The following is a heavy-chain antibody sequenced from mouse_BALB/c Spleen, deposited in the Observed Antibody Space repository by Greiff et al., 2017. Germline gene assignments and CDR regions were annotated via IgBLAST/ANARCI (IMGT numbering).Heavy chain of an antibody. CDR1: GFSLTSYG. Sequence: VKLKQSGPGLVQPSQSLSITCTVSGFSLTSYGVHWVRQSPGKGLEWLGVIWSGGSTDYNAAFISRLSISKDNSKSQVFFKMNSLQANDTAIYYCASSYYVPFAYWGQGTLVTVSA. CDR3: ASSYYVPFAY. CDR2: IWSGGST. D-gene: IGHD2-10*01. J-gene: IGHJ3*01. V-gene: IGHV2-2*02.